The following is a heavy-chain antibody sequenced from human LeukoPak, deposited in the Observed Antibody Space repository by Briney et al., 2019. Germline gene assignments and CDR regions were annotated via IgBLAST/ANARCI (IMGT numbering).Heavy chain of an antibody. CDR1: GNSISSGDYY. D-gene: IGHD1-1*01. V-gene: IGHV4-61*02. Sequence: SETLSLTCTVSGNSISSGDYYWSWIRQPAGKGLEWIGRIYTSGSTNYNTSLKSRVTISVATSKNKFCLKLSSVTAADTAVYYCARTKGYFDPWGQGTLVTVSS. J-gene: IGHJ5*02. CDR3: ARTKGYFDP. CDR2: IYTSGST.